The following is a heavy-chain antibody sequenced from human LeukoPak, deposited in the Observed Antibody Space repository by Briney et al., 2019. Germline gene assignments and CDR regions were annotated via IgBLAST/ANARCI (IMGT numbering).Heavy chain of an antibody. CDR3: ARGMIGVVVPHDAFDI. D-gene: IGHD3-3*01. Sequence: ASVKVSCKASGYTFTGYYMHWVRQAPGQGLEWMGWISAYNGNTNYAQKLQGRVTMTTDTSTSTACMELRSLRSEDTVVYYCARGMIGVVVPHDAFDIWGQGTMVTVSS. J-gene: IGHJ3*02. CDR2: ISAYNGNT. V-gene: IGHV1-18*04. CDR1: GYTFTGYY.